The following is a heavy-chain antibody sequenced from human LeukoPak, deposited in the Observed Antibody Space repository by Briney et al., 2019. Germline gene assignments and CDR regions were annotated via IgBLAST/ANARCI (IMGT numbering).Heavy chain of an antibody. CDR3: ARVLGDSGKSIQIYYYCGMDV. CDR1: GFTFSSYW. CDR2: ITSDGSST. V-gene: IGHV3-74*01. D-gene: IGHD4-23*01. J-gene: IGHJ6*02. Sequence: VRSPRLSCAASGFTFSSYWMRSVCHAPGKGLVWVSRITSDGSSTSCADSVKGLFTMSRDNANNPLYLQMNSQGADCTAVYYCARVLGDSGKSIQIYYYCGMDVWGQGTTVTVSS.